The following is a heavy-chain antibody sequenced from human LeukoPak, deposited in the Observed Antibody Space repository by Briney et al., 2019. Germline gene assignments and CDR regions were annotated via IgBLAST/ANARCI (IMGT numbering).Heavy chain of an antibody. D-gene: IGHD3-10*01. CDR1: GFTFDDYA. Sequence: GGSLRLSCAASGFTFDDYAMHWVRQAPGKGLEWVSGISWNSGSIGYADSVKGRFTISRDNAKNSLYLQMNSLRAEDTALYYCAKAATGELFNNWFDPWGQGTLVTVSS. J-gene: IGHJ5*02. CDR3: AKAATGELFNNWFDP. V-gene: IGHV3-9*01. CDR2: ISWNSGSI.